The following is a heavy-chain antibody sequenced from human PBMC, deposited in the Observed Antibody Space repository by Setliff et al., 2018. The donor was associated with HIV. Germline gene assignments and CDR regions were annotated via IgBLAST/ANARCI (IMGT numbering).Heavy chain of an antibody. CDR1: GGSINTYY. CDR2: FYYGGST. J-gene: IGHJ4*02. V-gene: IGHV4-59*12. CDR3: ARDPNTGWYYLDF. Sequence: SETLSLTCTVSGGSINTYYWSRIRQPAGKGLEWIGFFYYGGSTDYNPALKNRAAISVDKSRNRVSLTLTSVTAADTAVYYCARDPNTGWYYLDFWGPGALVTVSS. D-gene: IGHD6-19*01.